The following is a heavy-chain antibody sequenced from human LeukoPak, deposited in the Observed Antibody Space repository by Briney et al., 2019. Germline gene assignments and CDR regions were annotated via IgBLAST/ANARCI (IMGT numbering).Heavy chain of an antibody. CDR3: ARDLRGRVDY. D-gene: IGHD3-10*01. Sequence: SETLSLTCAVYIDSFSNYHWNWIRQTPAKGMEWIGEVNESGGTNISPSLRSRVILSVDTSKNQFSLKLISVTVADTAIYYCARDLRGRVDYWGQGTLVTVSS. J-gene: IGHJ4*02. V-gene: IGHV4-34*01. CDR1: IDSFSNYH. CDR2: VNESGGT.